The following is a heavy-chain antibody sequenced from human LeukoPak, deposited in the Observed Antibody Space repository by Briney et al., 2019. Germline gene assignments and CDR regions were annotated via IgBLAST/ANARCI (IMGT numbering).Heavy chain of an antibody. J-gene: IGHJ3*02. Sequence: ASVKVSCKVSGYTLTELSMHWVRQAPGKGLEWMGGFDPEDGETIYAQKFQGRVTITADKSTSTAYMELSSLRSEDTAVYYCARGIPGDAFDIWGQGTMVTVSS. CDR1: GYTLTELS. V-gene: IGHV1-24*01. CDR3: ARGIPGDAFDI. CDR2: FDPEDGET.